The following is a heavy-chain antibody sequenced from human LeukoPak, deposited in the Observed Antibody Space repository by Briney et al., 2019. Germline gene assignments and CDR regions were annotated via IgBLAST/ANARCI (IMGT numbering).Heavy chain of an antibody. CDR1: GDSISSYY. V-gene: IGHV4-59*01. Sequence: SETLSLTCTVSGDSISSYYWSWIRQPPGKGLEWIGHIYYSGSTNYNPSLKSRVTISVDTSKNQFSLKLSSVTAADTAVYYCARAPRTTSASLNYGMDVWGQGTTVTVSS. CDR3: ARAPRTTSASLNYGMDV. D-gene: IGHD4-17*01. J-gene: IGHJ6*02. CDR2: IYYSGST.